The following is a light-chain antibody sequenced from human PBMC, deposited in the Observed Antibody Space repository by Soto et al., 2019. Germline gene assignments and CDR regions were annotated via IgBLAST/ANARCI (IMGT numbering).Light chain of an antibody. J-gene: IGLJ1*01. CDR3: VSFTSSTTYV. CDR1: SSDVGGYNH. CDR2: DVT. V-gene: IGLV2-14*01. Sequence: QSVLTQPASVSDSPGQSITISCTGTSSDVGGYNHVSWYQQHPGKAPKLMIYDVTNRPSGVSSRFSGSKSGSTASLIISGLQAEDEADYYCVSFTSSTTYVFGTGTKVTVL.